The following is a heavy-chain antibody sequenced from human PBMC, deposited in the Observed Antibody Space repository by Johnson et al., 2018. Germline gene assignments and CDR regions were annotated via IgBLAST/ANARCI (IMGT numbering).Heavy chain of an antibody. V-gene: IGHV1-69*08. CDR2: IIPILGII. J-gene: IGHJ3*02. CDR3: AGEGYGDYVPALDI. D-gene: IGHD4-17*01. CDR1: GDTFSRHT. Sequence: QVQLVESGAEVKKPGSSVKVSCKASGDTFSRHTITWVRQAPGQGLEWMGRIIPILGIINHAQKFQGRVTITADKSKSTAYMGVGSLGSEEPDVYYCAGEGYGDYVPALDIWGQGTMVTVSS.